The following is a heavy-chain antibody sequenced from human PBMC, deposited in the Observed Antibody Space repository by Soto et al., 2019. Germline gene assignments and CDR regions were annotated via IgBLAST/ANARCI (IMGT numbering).Heavy chain of an antibody. CDR2: IYYSGST. J-gene: IGHJ1*01. V-gene: IGHV4-31*03. Sequence: QVQLQESGPGLVKPSQTLSLTCTVSGGSISSGGYYWSWIRQHPGKGLEWIGYIYYSGSTYYNPSLKSRVTISVETSKNQFSLKLSSVTAADTAVYYCARGPDRLRIHLRLDWGQGTLVTVSS. CDR1: GGSISSGGYY. D-gene: IGHD4-17*01. CDR3: ARGPDRLRIHLRLD.